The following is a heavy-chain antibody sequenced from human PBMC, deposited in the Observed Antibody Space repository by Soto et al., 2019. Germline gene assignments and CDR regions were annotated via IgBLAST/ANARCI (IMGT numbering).Heavy chain of an antibody. CDR2: IWYDGSNK. CDR1: GFTFSSYG. Sequence: PGGSLRLSCAASGFTFSSYGMHWVRQAPGKGLEWVAVIWYDGSNKYYADSVKGRFTISRDNSKNTLYLQMNSLRAEDTAVYYCARVAPPVLRYFDWSYGMDVWGQGTTVTVSS. J-gene: IGHJ6*02. D-gene: IGHD3-9*01. V-gene: IGHV3-33*01. CDR3: ARVAPPVLRYFDWSYGMDV.